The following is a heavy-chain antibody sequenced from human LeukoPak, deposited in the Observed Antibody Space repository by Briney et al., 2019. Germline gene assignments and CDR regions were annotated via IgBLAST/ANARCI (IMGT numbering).Heavy chain of an antibody. CDR3: ARHIRVVAHYYYYMDV. CDR2: IYPGDSDT. J-gene: IGHJ6*03. D-gene: IGHD6-6*01. Sequence: GESLKISCKGSGYSFTSYWIGWVRQMPGKGLEWMGIIYPGDSDTRYSPSFQGQVTISADKSISTAYLQWSSLKASDTAMYYCARHIRVVAHYYYYMDVWGKGTTVTVSS. CDR1: GYSFTSYW. V-gene: IGHV5-51*01.